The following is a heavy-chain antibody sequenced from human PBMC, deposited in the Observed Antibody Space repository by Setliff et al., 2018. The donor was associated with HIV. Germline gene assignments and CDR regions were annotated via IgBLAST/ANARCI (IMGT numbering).Heavy chain of an antibody. Sequence: SETLSLTCTVSGGSISSNSYYWGWIRQPPGKGLEWIGNIHYTGTTHYNPSLKSRVTMSVDTSKNHVSLKLSSVTAADTAVYYCARHNCGTTACYGVVVWGQGTMVTVSS. CDR2: IHYTGTT. CDR1: GGSISSNSYY. D-gene: IGHD2-2*01. CDR3: ARHNCGTTACYGVVV. J-gene: IGHJ3*01. V-gene: IGHV4-39*07.